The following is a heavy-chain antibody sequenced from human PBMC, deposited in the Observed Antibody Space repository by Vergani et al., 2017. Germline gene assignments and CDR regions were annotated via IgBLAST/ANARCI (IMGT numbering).Heavy chain of an antibody. CDR1: GFSLNTRGVS. V-gene: IGHV2-5*04. D-gene: IGHD1-7*01. CDR3: VYRKTECGTTGCFYPVSYYYYMVV. CDR2: IYWNDDQ. Sequence: QITLKESGPTLVKPTQTLTLTCTFSGFSLNTRGVSVAWIRQPPGKALDWLALIYWNDDQHYSPSLNNRVTITKDTSKNQVVLTMTNMDYVDTGTYYCVYRKTECGTTGCFYPVSYYYYMVVCGKGATVTVSS. J-gene: IGHJ6*03.